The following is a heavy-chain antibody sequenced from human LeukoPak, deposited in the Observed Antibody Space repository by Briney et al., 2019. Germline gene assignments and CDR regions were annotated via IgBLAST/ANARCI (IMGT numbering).Heavy chain of an antibody. Sequence: SETLSLTCAVYGGSFSGYYWSWIRQPPGKGLEWIGEINHSGSTNYNPSLKSRVTISVDTSKNQFSLKLSSVTAADTAVYYCAAEGWGVLIPSLIAGPYWGQGTLVTVSS. CDR1: GGSFSGYY. J-gene: IGHJ4*02. V-gene: IGHV4-34*01. CDR3: AAEGWGVLIPSLIAGPY. CDR2: INHSGST. D-gene: IGHD2-8*01.